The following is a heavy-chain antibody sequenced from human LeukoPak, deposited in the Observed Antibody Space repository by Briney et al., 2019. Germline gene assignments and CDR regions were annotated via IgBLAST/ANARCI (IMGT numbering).Heavy chain of an antibody. D-gene: IGHD3-9*01. CDR2: IYYRGRT. CDR1: GGSFSGYY. Sequence: TSETLSLTCAVYGGSFSGYYWSWIRQPPGKGLEWIGCIYYRGRTSYNPSLKSRVTISVDTSKSQFSLNLSSVTAADTAVYYCARGGPDWQHDNWGQGTLVTVTS. V-gene: IGHV4-30-4*02. CDR3: ARGGPDWQHDN. J-gene: IGHJ4*02.